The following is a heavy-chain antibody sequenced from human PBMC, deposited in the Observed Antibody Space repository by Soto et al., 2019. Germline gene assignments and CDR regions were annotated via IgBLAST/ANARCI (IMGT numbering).Heavy chain of an antibody. J-gene: IGHJ4*02. Sequence: SETLSLTCTVSGGSVSSSTYHWGWIRQPPGRGLEWIGSIYYSGNTYYNPSLKSRVTISVDTSQNQFSLKLSSVTAADTAVYYCASLRPGIFYSWGQGTLVTVSS. D-gene: IGHD1-26*01. CDR2: IYYSGNT. CDR3: ASLRPGIFYS. CDR1: GGSVSSSTYH. V-gene: IGHV4-39*01.